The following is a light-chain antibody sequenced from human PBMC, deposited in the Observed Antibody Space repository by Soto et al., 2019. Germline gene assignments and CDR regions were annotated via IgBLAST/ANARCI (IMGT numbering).Light chain of an antibody. CDR1: TSDVGGYND. V-gene: IGLV2-8*01. J-gene: IGLJ1*01. CDR2: EVS. Sequence: QSVLTQPPSSSGSPGQSVTLSCTATTSDVGGYNDVSWYQQHPGKAPKLIIYEVSKRPSGVPDRFSGSKSGNTASLTVSGLQAEDEADYYCSSFAGRTPYVFGTGTKVTVL. CDR3: SSFAGRTPYV.